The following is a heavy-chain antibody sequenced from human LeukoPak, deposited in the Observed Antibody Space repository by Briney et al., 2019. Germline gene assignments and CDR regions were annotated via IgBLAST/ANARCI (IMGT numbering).Heavy chain of an antibody. D-gene: IGHD3-22*01. Sequence: GGSLRLSCAASGFTFSDYYMSWIRQAPGKGLEWVSYISSSGSTIYYADSVKGRFTISRDNAKNSLYLQMNSLRAEDTAVYYCARDHVKYYYDSSGYKDYWGQGTLVTVSS. CDR1: GFTFSDYY. V-gene: IGHV3-11*04. J-gene: IGHJ4*02. CDR2: ISSSGSTI. CDR3: ARDHVKYYYDSSGYKDY.